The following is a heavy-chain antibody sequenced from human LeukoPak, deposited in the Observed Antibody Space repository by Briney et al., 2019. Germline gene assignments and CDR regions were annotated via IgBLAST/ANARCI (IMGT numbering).Heavy chain of an antibody. CDR3: ARGYGIAAAGHISFDY. CDR2: ISTSGST. CDR1: GGSISSYY. D-gene: IGHD6-13*01. Sequence: SETLSLTCTVSGGSISSYYWSWIRQPAGKGLEWIGRISTSGSTNYNPSLKSRVTMSVDTSKNQFSLKLSSVTAADTAVYYCARGYGIAAAGHISFDYWGQGTLVTVSS. J-gene: IGHJ4*02. V-gene: IGHV4-4*07.